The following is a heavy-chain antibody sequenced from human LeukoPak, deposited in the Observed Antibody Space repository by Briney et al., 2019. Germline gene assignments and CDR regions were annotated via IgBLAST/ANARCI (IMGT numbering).Heavy chain of an antibody. CDR1: GFTFSSYE. Sequence: PGGSLRLSCAASGFTFSSYEMNWVRQAPGKGLEWVSYISSSGSTIYYADSVKGRLTISRDNAKNSLYLQMNSLRAEDTAVYYCARNAYYYDSSGYYVSYYYYYGMDVWGQGTTVTVSS. CDR3: ARNAYYYDSSGYYVSYYYYYGMDV. J-gene: IGHJ6*02. V-gene: IGHV3-48*03. D-gene: IGHD3-22*01. CDR2: ISSSGSTI.